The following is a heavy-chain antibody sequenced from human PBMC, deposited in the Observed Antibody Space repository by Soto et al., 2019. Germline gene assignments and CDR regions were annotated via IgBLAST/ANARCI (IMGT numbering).Heavy chain of an antibody. CDR1: GFTFGDYA. D-gene: IGHD3-10*01. V-gene: IGHV3-49*05. CDR2: IRSKAYGGTT. Sequence: EVQLVESGGGLVKPGRSLRLSCTASGFTFGDYAVSWFRQAPGKGLEWVGFIRSKAYGGTTEYAASVKGRFTISRDDSKSIAYLQMNSLKTEDTAVYYCTREGLLWGGYFDYWGQGTLVTVSS. J-gene: IGHJ4*02. CDR3: TREGLLWGGYFDY.